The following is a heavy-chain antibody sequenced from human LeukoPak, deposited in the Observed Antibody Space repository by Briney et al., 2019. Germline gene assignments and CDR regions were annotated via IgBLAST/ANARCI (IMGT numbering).Heavy chain of an antibody. CDR3: ATEVDRSFDH. D-gene: IGHD2-15*01. Sequence: GGSLRLSCAASGFTFSDYYMAWIRQAPGKGLEWISYITSNSYSMYHADSVEGRFTISRDNAEGSVFLQMDGLRVEDTAVYYCATEVDRSFDHWGQGVLVTVSS. J-gene: IGHJ4*02. V-gene: IGHV3-11*01. CDR1: GFTFSDYY. CDR2: ITSNSYSM.